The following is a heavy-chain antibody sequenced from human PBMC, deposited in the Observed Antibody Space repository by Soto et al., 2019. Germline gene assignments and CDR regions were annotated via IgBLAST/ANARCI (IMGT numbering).Heavy chain of an antibody. CDR1: GFTFSSYG. CDR3: ARGAGSSGWYCDY. J-gene: IGHJ4*02. CDR2: IWYDGSNK. V-gene: IGHV3-33*01. D-gene: IGHD6-19*01. Sequence: QVQLVESGGGVVQPGRSLRLSCAASGFTFSSYGMHWVRQAPGKGLEWVAVIWYDGSNKYYADSVKGRFTISRDNSKNTLYLQMNSLRAEDTAVYYCARGAGSSGWYCDYWGQGTLVTVSS.